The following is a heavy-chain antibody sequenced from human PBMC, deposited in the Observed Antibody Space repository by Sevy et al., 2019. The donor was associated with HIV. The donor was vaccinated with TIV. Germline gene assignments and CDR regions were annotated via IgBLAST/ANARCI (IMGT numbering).Heavy chain of an antibody. CDR1: GFTFSSYS. V-gene: IGHV3-48*02. CDR2: ISSSSSTI. Sequence: GGSLRLSCAASGFTFSSYSMNWVRQAPGKGLEWVSYISSSSSTIYYADSVKGRFTISRDNAKNSLYLQMNSLRDEDTAVYYCARDRGYYDSSGYGDDAFDIWGQGTMSPSPQ. D-gene: IGHD3-22*01. CDR3: ARDRGYYDSSGYGDDAFDI. J-gene: IGHJ3*02.